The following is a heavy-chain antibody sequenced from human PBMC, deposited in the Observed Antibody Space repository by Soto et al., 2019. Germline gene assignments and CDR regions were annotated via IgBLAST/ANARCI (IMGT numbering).Heavy chain of an antibody. CDR1: GGSISSGGYY. Sequence: SETLSLTCTVSGGSISSGGYYWSWIRQHPGKGLEWIGYIYYSGSTYYNPSLKSRVTISVDTSKNQFSLKLSSVTAADTAVYYCARFSHDPPGLWFGEPPAHYYFDYWGQGTLVTVSS. CDR3: ARFSHDPPGLWFGEPPAHYYFDY. J-gene: IGHJ4*02. D-gene: IGHD3-10*01. V-gene: IGHV4-31*03. CDR2: IYYSGST.